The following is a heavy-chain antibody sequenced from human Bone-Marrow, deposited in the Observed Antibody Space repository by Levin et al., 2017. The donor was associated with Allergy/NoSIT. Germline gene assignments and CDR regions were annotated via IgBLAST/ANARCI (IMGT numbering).Heavy chain of an antibody. CDR1: GYTFTGHY. CDR2: INPNSGDT. J-gene: IGHJ3*02. V-gene: IGHV1-2*06. Sequence: GASVKVSCKASGYTFTGHYMHWVRQAPGQGLEWMGRINPNSGDTDYAQKFQGRVSMTRDTSVSTAYMEMSSLRSDDTAVYYCARLDATLTPHDAFDIWGQGTMVTVSS. CDR3: ARLDATLTPHDAFDI. D-gene: IGHD3-9*01.